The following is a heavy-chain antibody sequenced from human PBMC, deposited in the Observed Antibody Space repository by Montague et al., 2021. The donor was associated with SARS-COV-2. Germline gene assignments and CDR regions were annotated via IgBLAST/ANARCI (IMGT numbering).Heavy chain of an antibody. CDR3: ARSYGDYRDSYFDY. Sequence: PALVKPTQTLTLTCTFSGFSLNTSGMCVSWICPPPGKALEWLALIDWDXDQYYSTSLKTRLTISKDTSKNQVVLTMTNMDPIDTATYYCARSYGDYRDSYFDYWGQGTLVTVSS. CDR2: IDWDXDQ. V-gene: IGHV2-70*01. J-gene: IGHJ4*02. CDR1: GFSLNTSGMC. D-gene: IGHD4-17*01.